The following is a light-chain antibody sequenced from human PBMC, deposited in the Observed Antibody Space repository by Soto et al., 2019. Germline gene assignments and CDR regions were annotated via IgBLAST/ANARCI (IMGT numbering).Light chain of an antibody. J-gene: IGKJ1*01. CDR2: GAS. Sequence: EIWLTQYPGTLSLSPGERATLSCRASQSVSSTYLAWYQQKPGQAPRLLIYGASSRATGIPDRFSGSGSGTDFTLTITRLEHEDFAVYYCQPHRTFGQGTKVDIK. V-gene: IGKV3-20*01. CDR3: QPHRT. CDR1: QSVSSTY.